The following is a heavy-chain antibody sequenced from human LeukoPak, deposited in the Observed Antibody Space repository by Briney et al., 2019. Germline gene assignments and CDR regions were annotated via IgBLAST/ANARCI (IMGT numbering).Heavy chain of an antibody. CDR1: GYTFITYG. Sequence: ASVKVSCKASGYTFITYGISWVRQAPGQGLEWMGWISTYNGNTNYAQKLQGRVTMTTDTSTSTAYMELRSLRSDDTAVYYCARDRKPKDSSSWYRSQSINWFDPWGQGTLVTVSS. CDR3: ARDRKPKDSSSWYRSQSINWFDP. J-gene: IGHJ5*02. CDR2: ISTYNGNT. D-gene: IGHD6-13*01. V-gene: IGHV1-18*01.